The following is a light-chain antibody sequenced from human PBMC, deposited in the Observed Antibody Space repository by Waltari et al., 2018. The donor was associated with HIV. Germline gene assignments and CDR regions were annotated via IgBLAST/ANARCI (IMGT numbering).Light chain of an antibody. CDR1: SGSIDSHY. V-gene: IGLV6-57*03. CDR3: QSFETGTQV. CDR2: DDD. Sequence: KFMLTQPHSMSESPGKTVTISCTRTSGSIDSHYVPWFQQRPGSAPTTVIFDDDRRPSGVPARFSGSIDKSSNSASLTISGLRPEDEADYYCQSFETGTQVFGGGTKLTVL. J-gene: IGLJ3*02.